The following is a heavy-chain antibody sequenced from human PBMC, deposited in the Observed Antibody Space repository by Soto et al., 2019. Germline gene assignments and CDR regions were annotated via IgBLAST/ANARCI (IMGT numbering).Heavy chain of an antibody. J-gene: IGHJ4*02. CDR3: ASQGWTTAEVFDY. V-gene: IGHV3-53*01. CDR1: GFTVSSNY. Sequence: GGSLRLSCAASGFTVSSNYMSWVRQAPGKGLEWVSVIYSGGSTYYADSVKGRFTISRDNSKNTLYLQMNSLRAEDTAVYYCASQGWTTAEVFDYWGQGTLVTVSS. CDR2: IYSGGST. D-gene: IGHD4-17*01.